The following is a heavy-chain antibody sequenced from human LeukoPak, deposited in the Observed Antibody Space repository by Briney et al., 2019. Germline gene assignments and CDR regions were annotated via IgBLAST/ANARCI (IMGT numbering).Heavy chain of an antibody. Sequence: ASVKVSCKAYGYTFTGYYMHLVRQAPGQGLEWMGWINPNSGGTNYAQKFQGRVTMTRDTSISTAYMELSRLRSDDTAVYYCARGPRRYSNRSFDYWGQGTLVTVSS. CDR1: GYTFTGYY. D-gene: IGHD4-11*01. CDR3: ARGPRRYSNRSFDY. V-gene: IGHV1-2*02. J-gene: IGHJ4*03. CDR2: INPNSGGT.